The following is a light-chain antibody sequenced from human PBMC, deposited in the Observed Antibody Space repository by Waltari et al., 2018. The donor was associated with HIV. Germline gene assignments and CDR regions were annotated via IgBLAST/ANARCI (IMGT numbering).Light chain of an antibody. CDR2: EVN. V-gene: IGLV2-8*01. CDR3: SSYAGTRYV. Sequence: QSALTQPPSASGSPGQSVTISCTGTSSDVAGYNYVSWYQQHPGKAPKLIIYEVNKRPSGVPDRSSGSKSGNTASLTVSGLQAEDEADYYCSSYAGTRYVFGTGTKVTVL. J-gene: IGLJ1*01. CDR1: SSDVAGYNY.